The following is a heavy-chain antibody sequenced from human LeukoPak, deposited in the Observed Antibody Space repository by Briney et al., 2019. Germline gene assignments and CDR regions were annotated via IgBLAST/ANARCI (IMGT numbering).Heavy chain of an antibody. Sequence: GGSLRLSCAASGFTFSSYEMNWVHQAPGKGLEWVSYINSGGSTIYYADSVKGRFTISRDNAKKSLYLQMNSLRAEDTAVYYCATSRRGFGGLWGYWGQGTLVTVSS. V-gene: IGHV3-48*03. CDR3: ATSRRGFGGLWGY. D-gene: IGHD3-10*01. CDR1: GFTFSSYE. CDR2: INSGGSTI. J-gene: IGHJ4*02.